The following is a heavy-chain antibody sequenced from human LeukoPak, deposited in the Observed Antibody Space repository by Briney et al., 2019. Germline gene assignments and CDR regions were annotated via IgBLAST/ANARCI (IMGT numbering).Heavy chain of an antibody. J-gene: IGHJ4*02. CDR2: IYTTGTT. CDR3: ARQGYTASYYFLDY. V-gene: IGHV4-4*07. D-gene: IGHD1-26*01. Sequence: PSETLSLTCTVSGGSIRSYYWGWVRQPAGKGLEWIGRIYTTGTTDYNPSLKTRLTISIDTSKNQFSLRLTSVIAADTAVYYCARQGYTASYYFLDYWSQGTLATVSS. CDR1: GGSIRSYY.